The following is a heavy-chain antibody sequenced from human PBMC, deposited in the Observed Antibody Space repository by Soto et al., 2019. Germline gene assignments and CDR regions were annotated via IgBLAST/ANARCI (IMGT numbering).Heavy chain of an antibody. J-gene: IGHJ4*01. Sequence: PGGSLRLSCAASGFTFSNAWINWVRQAPGKGLEWVGRIKSKTDCGTSDYAEPVKGRFAISRDDSNNMVYLQMNSLKIEYTAVYYCTTDSYSTIIIVRFDYWGHGTLVTVSS. CDR2: IKSKTDCGTS. CDR1: GFTFSNAW. CDR3: TTDSYSTIIIVRFDY. V-gene: IGHV3-15*07. D-gene: IGHD3-22*01.